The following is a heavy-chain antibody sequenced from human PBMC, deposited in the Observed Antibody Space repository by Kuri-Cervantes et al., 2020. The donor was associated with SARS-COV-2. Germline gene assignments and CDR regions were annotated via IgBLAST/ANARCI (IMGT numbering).Heavy chain of an antibody. CDR2: INHSGST. D-gene: IGHD2-2*01. V-gene: IGHV4-34*01. CDR3: ARHGNSYCSSTSCSYNYYYYYMDV. Sequence: ESLKISCAVYGGSFSGYYWSWIRQPPGKGLEWIGEINHSGSTSYNPSLKSRVTISVDTSKNQFSLKLSSVTAADTAVYYCARHGNSYCSSTSCSYNYYYYYMDVRGKGTTVTVSS. J-gene: IGHJ6*03. CDR1: GGSFSGYY.